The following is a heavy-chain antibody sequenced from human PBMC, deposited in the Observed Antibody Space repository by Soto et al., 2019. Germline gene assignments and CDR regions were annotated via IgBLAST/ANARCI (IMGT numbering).Heavy chain of an antibody. CDR3: ARRGYSGYSLDS. Sequence: EVQLVESGGGRVKPGGSLRLSCAASGFTFSDYSMNWVRQAPGKGLEWVSSISGRSTYIYYADSLKGRLTISRDNTKNSLYLQMNSLRAEDTAVYSCARRGYSGYSLDSWGQGTLVTVSS. V-gene: IGHV3-21*01. CDR1: GFTFSDYS. D-gene: IGHD5-12*01. J-gene: IGHJ5*01. CDR2: ISGRSTYI.